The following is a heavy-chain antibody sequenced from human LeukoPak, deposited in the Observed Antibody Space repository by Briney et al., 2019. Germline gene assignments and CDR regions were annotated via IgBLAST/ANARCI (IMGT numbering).Heavy chain of an antibody. CDR3: AKNLDSNSYHTDDAFDI. Sequence: GGSLRLSCAASGFTFSSYSMNWVRQAPGKGLEWVSYISSSSSTTYYADSVKGRFTISRDNAKNTLYLQMNSLRAEDTAIYYCAKNLDSNSYHTDDAFDIWGQGTVVTVSS. V-gene: IGHV3-48*01. J-gene: IGHJ3*02. CDR2: ISSSSSTT. D-gene: IGHD4-11*01. CDR1: GFTFSSYS.